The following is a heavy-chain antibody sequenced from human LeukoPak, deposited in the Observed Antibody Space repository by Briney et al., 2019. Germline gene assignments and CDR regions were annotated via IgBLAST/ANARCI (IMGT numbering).Heavy chain of an antibody. CDR1: GYTFTSYA. V-gene: IGHV1-2*06. Sequence: ASVKVSCKASGYTFTSYAMNWVRQAPGQGLEWMGRINPNSGGTNYAQKFQGRVTMTRDTSISTAYMELSRLRSDDTAVYYCATRPPIAAAGTFDYWGQGTLVTVSS. D-gene: IGHD6-13*01. J-gene: IGHJ4*02. CDR3: ATRPPIAAAGTFDY. CDR2: INPNSGGT.